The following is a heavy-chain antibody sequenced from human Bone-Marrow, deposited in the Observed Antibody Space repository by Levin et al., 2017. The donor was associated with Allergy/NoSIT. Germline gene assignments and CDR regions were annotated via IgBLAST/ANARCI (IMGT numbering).Heavy chain of an antibody. CDR2: ISSSSSYI. CDR3: ARDPVGYDFWSGYYTLCGYMDG. Sequence: GGSLRLSCAASGFTFSSYSMNWVRQAPGKGLEWVSSISSSSSYIYYADSVKGRFTISRDNAKNSLYLQMNSLRAEDTAVYYCARDPVGYDFWSGYYTLCGYMDGWGKGTTVTVSS. CDR1: GFTFSSYS. D-gene: IGHD3-3*01. J-gene: IGHJ6*03. V-gene: IGHV3-21*01.